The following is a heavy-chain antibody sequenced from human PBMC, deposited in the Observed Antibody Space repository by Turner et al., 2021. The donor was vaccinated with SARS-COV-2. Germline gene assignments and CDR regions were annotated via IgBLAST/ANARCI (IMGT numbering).Heavy chain of an antibody. D-gene: IGHD3-22*01. V-gene: IGHV1-69*04. J-gene: IGHJ4*02. Sequence: QVQLVQSGAEEKKPGSSVKVSCKASGGIFSSYAINWVRQAPGQGLEWMGRIIPILGIANYAQKFQGRVTITADKSTSTAYMELSSLRSEDTAVYYCARAKFYYYDSSGYQYYFDYWGQGTLVTVSS. CDR1: GGIFSSYA. CDR2: IIPILGIA. CDR3: ARAKFYYYDSSGYQYYFDY.